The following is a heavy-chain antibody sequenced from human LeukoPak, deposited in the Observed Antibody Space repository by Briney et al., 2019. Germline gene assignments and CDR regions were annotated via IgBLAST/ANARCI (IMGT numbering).Heavy chain of an antibody. CDR3: ATREHQVLRPPGDY. CDR1: GASITIPDYY. Sequence: PSETLSLTCAVSGASITIPDYYRGWIRLPPGKGLEWIGTVSHTGTTYYNPSLQSRVTISVDKSRNQFSLKLSSVTAADTAVYYCATREHQVLRPPGDYWGQGTQVTVSS. CDR2: VSHTGTT. V-gene: IGHV4-39*01. D-gene: IGHD1-26*01. J-gene: IGHJ4*02.